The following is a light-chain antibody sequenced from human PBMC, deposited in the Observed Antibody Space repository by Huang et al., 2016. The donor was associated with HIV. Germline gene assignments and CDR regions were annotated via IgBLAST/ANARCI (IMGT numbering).Light chain of an antibody. CDR3: QQYNTYPMYT. V-gene: IGKV1-5*03. Sequence: DIQMTQSPSTLSASVGDRVTIDCRASQSISTWLAWYQQKPGKAPNLLIYKASTLESGVPSRFSGSGSETEFTLTIGDVQPGDSATYYCQQYNTYPMYTFGQGTKLEIK. CDR2: KAS. J-gene: IGKJ2*01. CDR1: QSISTW.